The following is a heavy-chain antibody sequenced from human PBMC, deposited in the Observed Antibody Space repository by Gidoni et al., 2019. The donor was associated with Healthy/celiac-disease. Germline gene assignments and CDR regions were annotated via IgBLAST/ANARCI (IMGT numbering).Heavy chain of an antibody. CDR2: MNPNSGNT. J-gene: IGHJ6*02. V-gene: IGHV1-8*01. Sequence: QVQLVQSGAEVKKPGASVKVSCKASGYTFPSYDINWVRQATGQGLEWMGWMNPNSGNTGYAQKFQGRVTMTRNTSISTAYMELSSLRSEDTAVYYCARGTRTTVTTMYYYYYYGMDVWGQGTTVTVSS. D-gene: IGHD4-4*01. CDR3: ARGTRTTVTTMYYYYYYGMDV. CDR1: GYTFPSYD.